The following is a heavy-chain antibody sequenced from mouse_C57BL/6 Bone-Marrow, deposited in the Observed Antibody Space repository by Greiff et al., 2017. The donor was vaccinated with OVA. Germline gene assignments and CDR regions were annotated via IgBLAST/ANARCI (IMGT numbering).Heavy chain of an antibody. D-gene: IGHD2-4*01. J-gene: IGHJ1*03. CDR1: GFTFSDYG. CDR3: ARDDYDYWYFDV. V-gene: IGHV5-17*01. Sequence: DVMLVESGGGLVKPGGSLKLSCAASGFTFSDYGMHWVRQAPEKGLEWVAYISSVSSTIYYADTVKGRFTISRDNAKNTLFLQMTSLRSEDTAMYYCARDDYDYWYFDVWGTGTTVTVSS. CDR2: ISSVSSTI.